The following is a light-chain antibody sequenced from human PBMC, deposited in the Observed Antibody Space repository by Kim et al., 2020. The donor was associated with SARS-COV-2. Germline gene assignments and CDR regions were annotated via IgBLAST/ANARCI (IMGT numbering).Light chain of an antibody. J-gene: IGLJ3*02. V-gene: IGLV1-51*01. CDR1: SSNIRNNY. CDR2: DNN. CDR3: GTWDSSLSARV. Sequence: GQKVTISCSGSSSNIRNNYVSWYQQLPGTAPKLLIYDNNKRPSGIPDRFSGSKSGTSATLGITGLQTGDEADYYCGTWDSSLSARVFGGGTQLTVL.